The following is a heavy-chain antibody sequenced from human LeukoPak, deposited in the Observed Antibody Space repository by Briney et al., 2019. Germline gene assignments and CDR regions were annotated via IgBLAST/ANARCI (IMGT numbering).Heavy chain of an antibody. CDR1: GFTFSDYY. D-gene: IGHD3-22*01. V-gene: IGHV3-11*03. Sequence: PGGSLRLSCAASGFTFSDYYMSWIRQAPGEGLEWVSYISSSSSYTNYADSVKGRFTISRDNAKNSLYLQMNSLRAADTAVYYCAARYYDSSGYYYDYWGQGTLVTVSS. CDR3: AARYYDSSGYYYDY. CDR2: ISSSSSYT. J-gene: IGHJ4*02.